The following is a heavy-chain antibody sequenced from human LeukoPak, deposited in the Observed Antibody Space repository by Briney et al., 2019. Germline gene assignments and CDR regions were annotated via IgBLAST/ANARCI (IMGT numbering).Heavy chain of an antibody. Sequence: GASVKVSCKASGYTFTAYYMHWVRQAPGQGLEWMGWINPNSGGTNYAQKFRGRVTMTRDTSISTAYMELSRLRSDDTAVYYCARADTSSPYYFDYWGQGALVTVSS. CDR1: GYTFTAYY. V-gene: IGHV1-2*02. J-gene: IGHJ4*02. CDR2: INPNSGGT. CDR3: ARADTSSPYYFDY. D-gene: IGHD6-6*01.